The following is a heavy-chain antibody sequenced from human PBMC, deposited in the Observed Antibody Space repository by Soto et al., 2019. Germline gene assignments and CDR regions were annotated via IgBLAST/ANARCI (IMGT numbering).Heavy chain of an antibody. Sequence: DVQLLESGGHLVQPGGSLRLSCAASGFTFSSYAMSWVRQAPGKGLEWVSSVSAGGDMTYYSDSVKGRFTISRDNSNNALSLQMNSLRTEDTALYYCARGDRGGSGSPASYYYSGLDVWGQGTTVTVS. CDR1: GFTFSSYA. CDR2: VSAGGDMT. D-gene: IGHD3-10*01. V-gene: IGHV3-23*01. J-gene: IGHJ6*02. CDR3: ARGDRGGSGSPASYYYSGLDV.